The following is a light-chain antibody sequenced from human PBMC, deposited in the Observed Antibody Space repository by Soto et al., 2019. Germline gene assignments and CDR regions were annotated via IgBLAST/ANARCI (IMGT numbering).Light chain of an antibody. V-gene: IGLV2-14*01. CDR3: CSYTSSSPYV. J-gene: IGLJ1*01. Sequence: QSALTQPASVSGSPGQSITISCTGTSSDLGGYNFVSWYQHHPGKAPKLMIYQVSNRPSGVSNRFSGSKSGNTASLTISGLQAEDEADYYFCSYTSSSPYVFGTGTKLTVL. CDR2: QVS. CDR1: SSDLGGYNF.